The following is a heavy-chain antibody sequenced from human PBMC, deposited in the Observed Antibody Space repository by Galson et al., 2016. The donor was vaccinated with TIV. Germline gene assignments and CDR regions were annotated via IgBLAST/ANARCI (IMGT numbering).Heavy chain of an antibody. Sequence: SVKVSCKASRYSVSELSMHWVRQAAGKGLEWMGGFDPKTGETVYAQKFQGRVTMTEDTYTDTAYMELTSLRSEDTAVYYCATDLVYYYDSSGYSWGQGTLVTVSA. V-gene: IGHV1-24*01. CDR1: RYSVSELS. CDR3: ATDLVYYYDSSGYS. J-gene: IGHJ4*02. D-gene: IGHD3-22*01. CDR2: FDPKTGET.